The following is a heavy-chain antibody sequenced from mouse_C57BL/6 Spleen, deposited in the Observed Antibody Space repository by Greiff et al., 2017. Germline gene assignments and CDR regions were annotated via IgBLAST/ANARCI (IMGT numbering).Heavy chain of an antibody. V-gene: IGHV1-61*01. Sequence: QVQLQQPGAELVRPGSSVKLSCKASGYTFTSYWMDWVKQRPGQGLEWIGNIYPSDSETNYNQKFKDKATLTVDKSSSTAYMQLSSLTSEDSAVYYCARGTTVVATGGYWGQGTTLTVSS. CDR2: IYPSDSET. CDR3: ARGTTVVATGGY. CDR1: GYTFTSYW. J-gene: IGHJ2*01. D-gene: IGHD1-1*01.